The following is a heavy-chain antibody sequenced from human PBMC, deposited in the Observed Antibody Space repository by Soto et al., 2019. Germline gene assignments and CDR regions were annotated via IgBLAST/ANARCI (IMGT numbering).Heavy chain of an antibody. CDR2: IYLDNDK. D-gene: IGHD2-15*01. J-gene: IGHJ4*02. Sequence: QITLKESGPTLVKPTQTLTLTCTFSEFSLTTSGVCVGWILLPPGKALECLTLIYLDNDKRYNPFLRSRLSVNKDTYSNPVVLTMTTMDPVDTGTYYCAHRRCDHTCYWEVGFIDHWGQEALVTVSS. V-gene: IGHV2-5*02. CDR3: AHRRCDHTCYWEVGFIDH. CDR1: EFSLTTSGVC.